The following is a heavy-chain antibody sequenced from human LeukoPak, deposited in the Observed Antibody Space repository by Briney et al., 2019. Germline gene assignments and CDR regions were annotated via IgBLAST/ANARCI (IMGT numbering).Heavy chain of an antibody. CDR2: IYHSGST. J-gene: IGHJ6*03. D-gene: IGHD3-16*01. CDR1: GGSISSSNW. CDR3: ARARGDSPRIYYYMDV. V-gene: IGHV4-4*02. Sequence: SGTLSLTCAVSGGSISSSNWWSWVRQPPGKGLEWIGEIYHSGSTNYNPSLKSRVTISVDKSKNQFSLKLSSVTAADTAVYFCARARGDSPRIYYYMDVWGKGTTVTVSS.